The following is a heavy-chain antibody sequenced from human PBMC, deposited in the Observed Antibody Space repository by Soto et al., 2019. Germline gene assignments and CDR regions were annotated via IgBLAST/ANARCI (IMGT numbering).Heavy chain of an antibody. CDR3: GRSRRGGRVFGPAGDF. CDR1: GGSISSYY. V-gene: IGHV4-59*01. J-gene: IGHJ4*02. Sequence: SETLSLTCTVSGGSISSYYWSWIRQPPGKGLEWIGYIYYSGSTNYNPSLKSRVTISVDTSKNQFSLKLSSVTAADTAVYLWGRSRRGGRVFGPAGDFRGQGTL. CDR2: IYYSGST. D-gene: IGHD2-2*01.